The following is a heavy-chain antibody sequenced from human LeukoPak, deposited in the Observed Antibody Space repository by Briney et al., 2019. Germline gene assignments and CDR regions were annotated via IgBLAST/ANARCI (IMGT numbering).Heavy chain of an antibody. Sequence: GGSLRLSCAASGFTSSSYSMNWVRQAPGKGLEWVSSISSSSSYIYYADSVKGRFTISRDNAKNSLYLQMNSLRAEDTAVYYCARDTYSSGWSPYYYYGMDVWGKGTTVTVSS. CDR3: ARDTYSSGWSPYYYYGMDV. J-gene: IGHJ6*04. V-gene: IGHV3-21*01. CDR2: ISSSSSYI. D-gene: IGHD6-19*01. CDR1: GFTSSSYS.